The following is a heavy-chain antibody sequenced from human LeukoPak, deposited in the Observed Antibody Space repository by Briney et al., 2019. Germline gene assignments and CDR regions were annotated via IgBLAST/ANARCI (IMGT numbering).Heavy chain of an antibody. D-gene: IGHD3-16*01. CDR3: ARFGVDYDMDV. Sequence: PSETLSLSCTVSGGSISGHYWTWIRQPPGKGLEWIGQIHYSGRPDYNPSLKSRVTISVDTSKNQLSLKVTSVTGADTAVYYCARFGVDYDMDVWGQGTTVTVSS. J-gene: IGHJ6*02. CDR2: IHYSGRP. CDR1: GGSISGHY. V-gene: IGHV4-59*11.